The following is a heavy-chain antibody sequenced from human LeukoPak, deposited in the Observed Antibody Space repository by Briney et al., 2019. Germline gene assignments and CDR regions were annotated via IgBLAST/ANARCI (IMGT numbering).Heavy chain of an antibody. CDR2: ISGSGGGGTT. J-gene: IGHJ2*01. D-gene: IGHD2-15*01. CDR3: AKSNYCSGGSCYLWGYFDL. CDR1: GFTFSTYA. Sequence: GGSLRLSCAASGFTFSTYAMTWVRQAPGKGLEWVSTISGSGGGGTTYYADPVKGRFTISRDNSRNTLFLQMNRLRGADTAVYYCAKSNYCSGGSCYLWGYFDLWGRGTLVTASS. V-gene: IGHV3-23*01.